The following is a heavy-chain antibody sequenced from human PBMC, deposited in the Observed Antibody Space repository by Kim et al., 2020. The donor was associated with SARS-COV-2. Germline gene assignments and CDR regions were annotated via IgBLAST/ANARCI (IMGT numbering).Heavy chain of an antibody. CDR2: LHSSGIT. Sequence: SETLSLTCSVSGGSISTYYWSWVRQPAGKGLEWIGHLHSSGITNYNPSLKSRVTMSGDTTKNQFSLRLTAVTAADTAVYYCARDVGYGITSYYYLLDVWG. CDR3: ARDVGYGITSYYYLLDV. V-gene: IGHV4-4*07. J-gene: IGHJ6*03. CDR1: GGSISTYY. D-gene: IGHD3-16*01.